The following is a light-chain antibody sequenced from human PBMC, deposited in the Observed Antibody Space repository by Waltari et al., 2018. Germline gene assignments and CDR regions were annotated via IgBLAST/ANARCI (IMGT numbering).Light chain of an antibody. CDR1: SGSIAPNY. CDR2: EDK. Sequence: NFMLTQPHSVSESPGKTVTIPCTRSSGSIAPNYVPWYQQRPGSAPTTIIYEDKQRPSGVPDRFSGSIDSSSNSASLTISGLKTEDEADYYCQSYDNSLTVFGGGTRLTVL. V-gene: IGLV6-57*04. CDR3: QSYDNSLTV. J-gene: IGLJ3*02.